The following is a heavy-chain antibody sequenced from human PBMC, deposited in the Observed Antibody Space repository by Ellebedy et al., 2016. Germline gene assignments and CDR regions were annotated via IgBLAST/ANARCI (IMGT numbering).Heavy chain of an antibody. CDR1: GFNFNTFF. J-gene: IGHJ4*02. V-gene: IGHV3-23*01. Sequence: GESLKISXTASGFNFNTFFMSWVRQAPGKGLEWVSTISAGTDTIRFADSVKGRFTISRDSSKNTVYLRMNNLRAEDTAVYYCRQGHYADLWGQGTLVTVSS. CDR2: ISAGTDTI. CDR3: RQGHYADL. D-gene: IGHD4-17*01.